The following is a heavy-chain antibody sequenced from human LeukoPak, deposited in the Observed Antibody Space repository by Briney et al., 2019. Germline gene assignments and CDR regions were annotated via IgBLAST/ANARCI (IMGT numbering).Heavy chain of an antibody. CDR2: TNEAGSGQ. V-gene: IGHV3-7*01. J-gene: IGHJ4*02. CDR1: GFTFSSYA. Sequence: GGSLRLSCAASGFTFSSYAIHWVRQAPGKGLEWVANTNEAGSGQNYVGSVKGRFTVSRDNAKNSLYLQMNSLRVEDTAIYYCSNKRDYWGQGTLVTVSS. CDR3: SNKRDY.